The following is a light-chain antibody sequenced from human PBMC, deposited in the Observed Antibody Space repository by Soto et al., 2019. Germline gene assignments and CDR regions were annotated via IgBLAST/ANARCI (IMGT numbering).Light chain of an antibody. CDR1: QSISRW. V-gene: IGKV1-5*01. J-gene: IGKJ1*01. Sequence: IHMTHSPSTLSASLGDMVTMTFGASQSISRWLAWYQQKPGKAPKLLIFDASSLESGVPSRFSGSGSGTEFTLTISRLEPEDFAVYYCQHYVTSLTTFGQGTKVDIK. CDR3: QHYVTSLTT. CDR2: DAS.